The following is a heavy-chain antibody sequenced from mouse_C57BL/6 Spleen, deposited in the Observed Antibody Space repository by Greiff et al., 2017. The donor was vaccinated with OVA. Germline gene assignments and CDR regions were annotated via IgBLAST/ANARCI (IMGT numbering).Heavy chain of an antibody. J-gene: IGHJ4*01. CDR1: GYTFTSYW. D-gene: IGHD1-1*02. CDR3: ARGGYYDYYAMDY. CDR2: IYPGSGST. Sequence: QVQLQQSGAELVKPGASVKMSCKASGYTFTSYWITWVKQRPGQGLEWIGDIYPGSGSTNYNEKFKSKATLTVDTSSSTAYMQLSSLTSEDSAVYYCARGGYYDYYAMDYWGQGTSVTVSS. V-gene: IGHV1-55*01.